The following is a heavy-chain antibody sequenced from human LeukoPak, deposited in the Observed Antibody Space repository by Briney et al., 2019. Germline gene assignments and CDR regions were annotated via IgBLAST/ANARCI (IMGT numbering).Heavy chain of an antibody. Sequence: GGSLRLSCAASGFTSGIYAVSWVRQAPGKGLEWVSAFSGGGDSYYADSVKGRFTISRDNSKNTLYLQMNSLRAEDTAVYYCAREGEIPRIDYWGQGTLVTVSS. J-gene: IGHJ4*02. CDR2: FSGGGDS. CDR1: GFTSGIYA. CDR3: AREGEIPRIDY. V-gene: IGHV3-23*01. D-gene: IGHD2-21*01.